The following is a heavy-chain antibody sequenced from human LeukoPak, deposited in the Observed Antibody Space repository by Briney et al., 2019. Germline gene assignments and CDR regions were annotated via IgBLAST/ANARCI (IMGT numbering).Heavy chain of an antibody. V-gene: IGHV4-59*01. CDR1: GGSISSYY. J-gene: IGHJ4*02. CDR3: AGTAAGYCSGGSCWGY. CDR2: IYYSGST. D-gene: IGHD2-15*01. Sequence: SETLSLTCTVSGGSISSYYWSWIRQPPGKGLEWIGYIYYSGSTNYNPSLKSRVTISVDTSKNQFSLKLSSVTAADTAVYYCAGTAAGYCSGGSCWGYWDQGTLVTVSS.